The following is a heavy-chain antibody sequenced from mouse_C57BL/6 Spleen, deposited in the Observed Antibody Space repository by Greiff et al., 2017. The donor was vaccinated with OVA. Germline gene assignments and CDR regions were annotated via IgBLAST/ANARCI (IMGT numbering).Heavy chain of an antibody. J-gene: IGHJ4*01. CDR1: GFTFSDYG. CDR2: ISSGSSTI. Sequence: EVKVVESGGGLVKPGGSLKLSCAASGFTFSDYGMHWVRQAPEKGLEWVAYISSGSSTIYYADTVKGRFTISRDNAKNTLFLQMTSLRSEDTAMYYCARQITTVVDYYAMDYWGQGTSVTVSS. D-gene: IGHD1-1*01. V-gene: IGHV5-17*01. CDR3: ARQITTVVDYYAMDY.